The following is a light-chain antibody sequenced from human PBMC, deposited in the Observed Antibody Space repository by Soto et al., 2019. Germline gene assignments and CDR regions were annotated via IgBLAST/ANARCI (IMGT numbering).Light chain of an antibody. J-gene: IGLJ1*01. CDR1: SSDVGGYDS. CDR2: NVS. CDR3: SSYTSSSTYV. V-gene: IGLV2-14*03. Sequence: QSVLTQPASVSGSPGQSITISCAGTSSDVGGYDSVSWYQQHPGKAPKRMIYNVSNRPSGISNRFSGSRSGNTASLTISGLQAEDEADYYCSSYTSSSTYVFGSGTQLTVL.